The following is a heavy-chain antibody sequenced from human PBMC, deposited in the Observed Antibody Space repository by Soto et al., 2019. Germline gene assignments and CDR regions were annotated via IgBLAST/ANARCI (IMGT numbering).Heavy chain of an antibody. Sequence: QVQLQESGPGLVKPSETLSLTCTVSGGSISSYYWSWIRQPPGKGLEWIGYIYYSGSTNYNPSLXSXVXITXDTSKNQFSLKLSSVTAADTAVYYCARRYGSCFYYWGQGTLVTVSS. J-gene: IGHJ4*02. CDR3: ARRYGSCFYY. D-gene: IGHD5-18*01. CDR1: GGSISSYY. V-gene: IGHV4-59*08. CDR2: IYYSGST.